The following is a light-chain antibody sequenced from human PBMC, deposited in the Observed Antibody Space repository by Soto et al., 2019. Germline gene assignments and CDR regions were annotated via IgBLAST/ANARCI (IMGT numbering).Light chain of an antibody. CDR2: RDS. CDR1: NIVNKN. V-gene: IGLV3-9*01. CDR3: QVWDSDTVI. Sequence: SSELTQPLSVSVALGQTARITCGGNNIVNKNVHWYQQRPGQAPVLVIYRDSNRPSEIPERFSGSNSGNTATLTISRAQAGDEADYYCQVWDSDTVIFGGGTKLTVL. J-gene: IGLJ2*01.